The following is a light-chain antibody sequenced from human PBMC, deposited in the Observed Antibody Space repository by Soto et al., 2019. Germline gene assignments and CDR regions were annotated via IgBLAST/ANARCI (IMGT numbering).Light chain of an antibody. CDR3: CSYAGSSTYV. CDR1: SSDVGSYNL. J-gene: IGLJ1*01. Sequence: QSALTRPASVSGSPGQSITISCTGTSSDVGSYNLVSCYQQHPGKAPKLMIYEVSKRPSGVSNRFSGSKSGNTASLTISGLQAEDEADYYCCSYAGSSTYVFGTGTKVTVL. V-gene: IGLV2-23*02. CDR2: EVS.